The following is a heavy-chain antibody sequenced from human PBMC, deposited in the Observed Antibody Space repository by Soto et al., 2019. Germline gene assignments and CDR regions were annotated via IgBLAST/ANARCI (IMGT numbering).Heavy chain of an antibody. V-gene: IGHV1-69*13. CDR2: IIPIFGTA. Sequence: SVKVSCKASGGTFSSYAISWVRQAPGQGLEWMGGIIPIFGTANYAQKFQGRVTITADESTSTAYMELSSLRSEDTAVYYCAILTIFGVVPSLDYWGQGTLVTVSS. D-gene: IGHD3-3*01. CDR1: GGTFSSYA. J-gene: IGHJ4*02. CDR3: AILTIFGVVPSLDY.